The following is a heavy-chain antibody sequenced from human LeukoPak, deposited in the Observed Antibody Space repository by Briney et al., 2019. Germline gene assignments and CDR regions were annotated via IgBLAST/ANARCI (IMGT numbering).Heavy chain of an antibody. CDR3: ARDYAFDI. CDR1: GGSISSYY. V-gene: IGHV4-59*01. Sequence: SETLSLTCTVSGGSISSYYWSWIRQPPGKGLEWIGYIYYSGSTNYNPSLKSRVTISVDTSKNQFSLKLSSVTAADTAVYYCARDYAFDIWGQGTMVTVSS. CDR2: IYYSGST. J-gene: IGHJ3*02.